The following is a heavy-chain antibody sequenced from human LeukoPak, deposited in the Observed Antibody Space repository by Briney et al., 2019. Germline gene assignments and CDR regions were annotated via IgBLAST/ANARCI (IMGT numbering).Heavy chain of an antibody. D-gene: IGHD6-13*01. CDR1: GGSISSYY. V-gene: IGHV4-59*08. CDR2: IYYTGIT. J-gene: IGHJ3*02. CDR3: ARHDAIAAGQNAFDI. Sequence: SETLSLTCTVSGGSISSYYWSWIRQPPGRGLEWIAYIYYTGITKYSPSLKSRVTISVDRSKNQLSLKLNSVTAADTAVYYCARHDAIAAGQNAFDIWGQGTMVTVSS.